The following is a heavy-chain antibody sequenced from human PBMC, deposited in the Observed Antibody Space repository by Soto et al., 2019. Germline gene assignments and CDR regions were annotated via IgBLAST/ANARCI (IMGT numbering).Heavy chain of an antibody. D-gene: IGHD3-22*01. CDR1: GFTVSSSY. V-gene: IGHV3-53*01. J-gene: IGHJ5*02. Sequence: GGSLRLSCAASGFTVSSSYMTWVRQAPGKGLEWVSVIYSGGSTYYADSVKGRFTISRDNSKNTLYLQMNSLRAEDTAVYYCAKGARFTTASWFDPWGQGTLVTVSS. CDR2: IYSGGST. CDR3: AKGARFTTASWFDP.